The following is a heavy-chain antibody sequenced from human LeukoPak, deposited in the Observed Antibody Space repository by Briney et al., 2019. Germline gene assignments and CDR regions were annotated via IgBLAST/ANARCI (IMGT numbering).Heavy chain of an antibody. CDR1: GYSFTSYW. V-gene: IGHV5-51*01. J-gene: IGHJ4*02. CDR2: IYPGDSDT. Sequence: GESLKISCKGSGYSFTSYWIGWVRQMPGKGLEWMGIIYPGDSDTRYSPSFQGQVTISADKSISTAYLQWSGLKASDTAMHYCARLLPYGSYYFDYWGQGTLVTVSS. CDR3: ARLLPYGSYYFDY. D-gene: IGHD3-10*01.